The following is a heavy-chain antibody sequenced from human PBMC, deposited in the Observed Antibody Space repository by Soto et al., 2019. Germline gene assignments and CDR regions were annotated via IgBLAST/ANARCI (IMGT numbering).Heavy chain of an antibody. CDR1: GGSFSGYY. V-gene: IGHV4-34*09. CDR3: ERDYYGSGSYREMSV. CDR2: INHSGST. D-gene: IGHD3-10*01. J-gene: IGHJ6*02. Sequence: SETLSLTCAVYGGSFSGYYWSWIRQPPGKGLEWIGEINHSGSTNYNPSLKSRVTISVDTSTNHFSLKLSSVTAADTAVYYCERDYYGSGSYREMSVWGQGTTVT.